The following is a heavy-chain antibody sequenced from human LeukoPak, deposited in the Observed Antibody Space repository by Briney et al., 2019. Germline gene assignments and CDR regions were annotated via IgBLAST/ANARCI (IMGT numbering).Heavy chain of an antibody. CDR1: GFTFSNYW. D-gene: IGHD5-12*01. J-gene: IGHJ4*02. CDR3: VRDGGVSGYDLLDY. CDR2: INQDGSEG. V-gene: IGHV3-7*01. Sequence: PGGSLRLSCAASGFTFSNYWMTWVRQAPGKGLEWVAQINQDGSEGHYMDSVKARFTISRDNAKNSLSLQMNSLRAEDTAVYYCVRDGGVSGYDLLDYWGQGTLVTVSS.